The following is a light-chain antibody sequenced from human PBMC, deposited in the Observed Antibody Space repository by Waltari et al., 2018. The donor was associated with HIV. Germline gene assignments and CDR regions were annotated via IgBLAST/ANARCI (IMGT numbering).Light chain of an antibody. Sequence: QSVLTQPPSASGTPGQRVTISCSGSRSNIGSNYVYWYQQLPGTAPKLLIYRNNERPSGVPDRFSGSRSGPSASLAISGLRSEDEADYYCAAWDDTLSGPDFGTGTKVTVL. CDR3: AAWDDTLSGPD. V-gene: IGLV1-47*01. J-gene: IGLJ1*01. CDR1: RSNIGSNY. CDR2: RNN.